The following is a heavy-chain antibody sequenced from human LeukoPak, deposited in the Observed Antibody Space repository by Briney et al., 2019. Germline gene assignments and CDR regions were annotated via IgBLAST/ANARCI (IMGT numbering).Heavy chain of an antibody. Sequence: KPSQTLSLTCTVSGGSISSYYWSWIRQPPGKGLEWIGYIYYSGSTNYNPSLKSRVTISVDTSKNQFSLKLSSVTAADTAVYYCARGSSGYFDYWGQGTLVTVSS. CDR1: GGSISSYY. CDR3: ARGSSGYFDY. CDR2: IYYSGST. J-gene: IGHJ4*02. D-gene: IGHD3-22*01. V-gene: IGHV4-59*01.